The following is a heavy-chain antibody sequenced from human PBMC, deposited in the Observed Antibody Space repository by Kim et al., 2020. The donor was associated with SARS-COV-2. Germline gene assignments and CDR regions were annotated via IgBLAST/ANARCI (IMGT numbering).Heavy chain of an antibody. CDR2: IIPIFGTA. J-gene: IGHJ6*02. CDR3: ARDFSDLSTVTNPGRYYYYGMDV. Sequence: SVKVSCKASGGTFSSYAISWVRQAPGQGLEWMGGIIPIFGTANYAQKFQGRVTITADKSTSTAYMELSSLRSEDTAVYYCARDFSDLSTVTNPGRYYYYGMDVWGQGTTVTVSS. CDR1: GGTFSSYA. V-gene: IGHV1-69*06. D-gene: IGHD4-17*01.